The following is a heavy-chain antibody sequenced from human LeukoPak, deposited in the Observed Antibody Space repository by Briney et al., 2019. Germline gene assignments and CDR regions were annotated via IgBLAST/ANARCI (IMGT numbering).Heavy chain of an antibody. J-gene: IGHJ6*02. D-gene: IGHD6-13*01. Sequence: PSETLSLTCTVSGGSISSYYWSWIRQPPGKGLEWIGYIYYSGSTNYNPSLKSRVTISVDTSKNQFSLKLSSVTAADTAVYYCARGSGSSWPYYYYGMDVWGQGTTVTVSS. CDR1: GGSISSYY. CDR2: IYYSGST. CDR3: ARGSGSSWPYYYYGMDV. V-gene: IGHV4-59*01.